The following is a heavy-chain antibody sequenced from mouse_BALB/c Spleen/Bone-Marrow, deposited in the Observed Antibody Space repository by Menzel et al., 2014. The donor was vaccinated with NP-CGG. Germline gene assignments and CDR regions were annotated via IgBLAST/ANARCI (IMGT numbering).Heavy chain of an antibody. J-gene: IGHJ4*01. CDR2: IAPGSGST. Sequence: DLVKPGASVKLSCKASGYTFTSYWINWIKQRPGQGLEWIGRIAPGSGSTYYNEMLKGKATLTVDTSSSTAYIQLSSLSSEDSAVYFCARFPIYYGNYGAMGYWGQGTPVTVSS. V-gene: IGHV1S41*01. D-gene: IGHD2-1*01. CDR3: ARFPIYYGNYGAMGY. CDR1: GYTFTSYW.